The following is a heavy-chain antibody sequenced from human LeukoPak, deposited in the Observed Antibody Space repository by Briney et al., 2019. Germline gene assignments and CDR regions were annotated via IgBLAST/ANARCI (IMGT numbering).Heavy chain of an antibody. CDR3: VKDAFYASGTYYNS. CDR1: GFTFSSYG. Sequence: GGSLRLSCAASGFTFSSYGMSWVRQAPGKGLEWVSAIGGSTSGTYYTDSVKGRFTISRDNSKNTLSLQMNSLGAEDTAVYYCVKDAFYASGTYYNSWGQGTLVTVSS. V-gene: IGHV3-23*01. CDR2: IGGSTSGT. D-gene: IGHD3-10*01. J-gene: IGHJ5*02.